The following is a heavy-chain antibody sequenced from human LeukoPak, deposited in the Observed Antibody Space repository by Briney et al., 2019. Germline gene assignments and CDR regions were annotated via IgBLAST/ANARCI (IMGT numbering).Heavy chain of an antibody. J-gene: IGHJ4*02. CDR3: ARYRDYDFWSGYSSHLFDY. CDR2: INHSGST. D-gene: IGHD3-3*01. V-gene: IGHV4-34*01. Sequence: SETLSLTCAVYGGSFSGYYWSWIRQPPGKGLEWIGEINHSGSTNYNPSLKSRVTISVDTSKNQFSLKLSSVTAADTAVYYCARYRDYDFWSGYSSHLFDYWGQGTLVTVSS. CDR1: GGSFSGYY.